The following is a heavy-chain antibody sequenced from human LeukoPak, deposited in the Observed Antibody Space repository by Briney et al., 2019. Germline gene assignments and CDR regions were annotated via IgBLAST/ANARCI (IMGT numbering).Heavy chain of an antibody. CDR3: AKVGRAAVGIDY. CDR2: ISSTSSTI. CDR1: RFSFTSFS. Sequence: SMCLSSAASRFSFTSFSMNCDRQAEGKLLEWVSYISSTSSTIYYTDSVKGRFTISRDNAKISMYLQMNSLGDEDTAVYYCAKVGRAAVGIDYWGQGTLVTVSS. D-gene: IGHD6-13*01. J-gene: IGHJ4*02. V-gene: IGHV3-48*02.